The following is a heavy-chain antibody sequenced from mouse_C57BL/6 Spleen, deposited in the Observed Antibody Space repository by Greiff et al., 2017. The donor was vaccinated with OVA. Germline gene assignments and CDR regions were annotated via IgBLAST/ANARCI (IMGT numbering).Heavy chain of an antibody. CDR1: GYTSTSYW. D-gene: IGHD3-2*02. CDR3: ARRAAQATFAMDY. J-gene: IGHJ4*01. V-gene: IGHV1-61*01. Sequence: VQLQQPGAELVRPGPSVKLSCKASGYTSTSYWMAWVKQRPGQGLEWIGNIYPSDSETHYNQKFKDKATLTVDKSSSTAYMQLSSLTSEDSAVYYCARRAAQATFAMDYWGQGTSVTVSS. CDR2: IYPSDSET.